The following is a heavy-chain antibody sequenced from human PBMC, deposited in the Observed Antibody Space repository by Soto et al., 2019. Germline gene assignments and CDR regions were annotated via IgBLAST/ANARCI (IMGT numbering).Heavy chain of an antibody. J-gene: IGHJ6*03. D-gene: IGHD5-18*01. CDR3: ARAGPFTATLGYYYYYMDV. CDR2: ISSSSSYI. V-gene: IGHV3-21*01. Sequence: GSLRLSCAASGFTFSSYSMNWVRQAPGKGLEWVSSISSSSSYIYYADSVKGRFTISRDNAKNSLYLQMNSLRAEDTAVYYCARAGPFTATLGYYYYYMDVWGKGTTVTVSS. CDR1: GFTFSSYS.